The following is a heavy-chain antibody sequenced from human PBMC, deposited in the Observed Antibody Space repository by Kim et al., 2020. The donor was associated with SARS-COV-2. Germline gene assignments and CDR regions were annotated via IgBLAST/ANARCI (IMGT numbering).Heavy chain of an antibody. Sequence: GESLKISCKGSGYSFTSYWIGWVRQMPGKGLEWMGIIYPGDSDTRYSPSFQGQVTISADKSISTAYLQWSSLKASDTAMYYCARWADITVTNLVADYWGQGTLVTVSS. V-gene: IGHV5-51*01. CDR1: GYSFTSYW. CDR3: ARWADITVTNLVADY. D-gene: IGHD4-17*01. J-gene: IGHJ4*02. CDR2: IYPGDSDT.